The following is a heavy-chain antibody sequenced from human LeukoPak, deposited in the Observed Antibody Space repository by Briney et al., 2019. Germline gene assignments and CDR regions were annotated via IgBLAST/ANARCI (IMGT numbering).Heavy chain of an antibody. Sequence: GASVKVSCKASRYTFKNYDINWVRQATGQGLEWMGWMNPNSGNTGFVQKFQDRVSMTRDTSIHTAYMELTSLRSGDMAVYYCARATPGGLHGYSFDYWGQGTVVTV. D-gene: IGHD5-24*01. J-gene: IGHJ4*02. CDR3: ARATPGGLHGYSFDY. CDR1: RYTFKNYD. V-gene: IGHV1-8*02. CDR2: MNPNSGNT.